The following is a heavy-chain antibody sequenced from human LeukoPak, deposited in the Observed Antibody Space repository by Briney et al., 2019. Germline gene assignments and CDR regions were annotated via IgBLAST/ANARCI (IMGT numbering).Heavy chain of an antibody. D-gene: IGHD6-6*01. CDR1: GFTFSYYW. Sequence: GGSLRLSCAASGFTFSYYWMSWVRQAPGKGLEWVAVIWYDGSNKYYADSVKGRFTISRDNAKNSLYLQMNSLRAEDTAVYCCARGLSGSSSPLYPFDSWGQGALVTVSS. CDR3: ARGLSGSSSPLYPFDS. CDR2: IWYDGSNK. V-gene: IGHV3-33*08. J-gene: IGHJ4*02.